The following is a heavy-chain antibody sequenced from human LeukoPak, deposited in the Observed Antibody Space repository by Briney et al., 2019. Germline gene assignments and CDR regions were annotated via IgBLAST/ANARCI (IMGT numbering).Heavy chain of an antibody. Sequence: SETLSLTCAVEGGAFNDYYWRWVRQSPEKGLEWIAEINQGGSTIYNPSLKNRVTMPIDTPRKHFSLQLASLTAADTAVYFCARRGIWIQWNFEYWGQGVLVTVSS. V-gene: IGHV4-34*01. CDR2: INQGGST. D-gene: IGHD5-12*01. J-gene: IGHJ4*02. CDR1: GGAFNDYY. CDR3: ARRGIWIQWNFEY.